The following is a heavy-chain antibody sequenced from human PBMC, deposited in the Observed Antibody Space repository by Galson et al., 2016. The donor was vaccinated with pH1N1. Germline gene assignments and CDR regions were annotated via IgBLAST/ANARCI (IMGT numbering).Heavy chain of an antibody. V-gene: IGHV3-48*01. D-gene: IGHD3-16*02. CDR1: GFTLSSYS. Sequence: SLRLSCEASGFTLSSYSMNWVRQAPGKGLEWMALIGKSGDNVYYAYPVEGRFTVSRDKATNTLYLQMNRRRAEDTAVYYCAKEAAGWGYLYQWGQGTLVTVSS. CDR3: AKEAAGWGYLYQ. J-gene: IGHJ4*02. CDR2: IGKSGDNV.